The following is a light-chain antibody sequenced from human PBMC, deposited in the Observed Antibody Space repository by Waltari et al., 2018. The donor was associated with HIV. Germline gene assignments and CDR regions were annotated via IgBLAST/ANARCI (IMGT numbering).Light chain of an antibody. CDR2: KAS. V-gene: IGKV1-5*03. CDR1: QSISSW. CDR3: QQYNSFSYT. J-gene: IGKJ2*01. Sequence: DIQMTQSPSTLSASVGDRVTITCRASQSISSWLAWYQPKPGKAPKLLIYKASSLESGVPSRFSGSGSGTEFTLTTSSLQPDDFATYYCQQYNSFSYTFGQGTKLEIK.